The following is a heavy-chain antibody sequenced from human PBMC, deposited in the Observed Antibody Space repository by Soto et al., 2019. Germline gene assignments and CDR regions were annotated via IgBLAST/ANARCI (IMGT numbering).Heavy chain of an antibody. CDR1: GFTFSNYA. V-gene: IGHV3-23*01. CDR2: LSDTT. J-gene: IGHJ4*02. Sequence: VQLLDSGGDLVQHGGSLRLSCAASGFTFSNYAMSWVRQAPGKGLEWVSTLSDTTYYADSVRGRFTISRDTSESTLYLQMNSLGVEDTAVYYCARSLGPSRHFFDHWGQGILVTVSS. CDR3: ARSLGPSRHFFDH. D-gene: IGHD3-16*01.